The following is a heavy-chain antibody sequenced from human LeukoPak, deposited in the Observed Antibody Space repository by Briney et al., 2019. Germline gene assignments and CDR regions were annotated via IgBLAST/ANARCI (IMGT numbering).Heavy chain of an antibody. V-gene: IGHV1-2*02. CDR3: AREINTIFGVGFDGAYDY. J-gene: IGHJ4*02. D-gene: IGHD3-3*01. CDR1: GYTFTGQY. Sequence: ASVKASCQASGYTFTGQYIHWVRQAPGQGLEWMGGINPKSGGTEYAQKFQGRVTMSRDTSITTVYMELSRLTSDDTAVYYCAREINTIFGVGFDGAYDYWGQGTLVTVSS. CDR2: INPKSGGT.